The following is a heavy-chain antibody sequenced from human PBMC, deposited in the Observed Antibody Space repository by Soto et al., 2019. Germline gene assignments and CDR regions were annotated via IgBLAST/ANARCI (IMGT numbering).Heavy chain of an antibody. CDR3: ARDQRAVAGDYYYYGMDV. J-gene: IGHJ6*02. D-gene: IGHD6-19*01. V-gene: IGHV3-53*01. Sequence: VGALRLSFAAPGFTVRSNYMRWVRQAPGRGLEWDSVIYSGGSSYYADSVKGRFTISRDNAKNTLYLQMNSLRAEDTAVYYCARDQRAVAGDYYYYGMDVWGQGTTVTVSS. CDR2: IYSGGSS. CDR1: GFTVRSNY.